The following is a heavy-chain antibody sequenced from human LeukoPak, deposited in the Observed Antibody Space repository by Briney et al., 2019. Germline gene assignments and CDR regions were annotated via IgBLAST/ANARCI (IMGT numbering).Heavy chain of an antibody. CDR1: GGSFSGYY. D-gene: IGHD3-9*01. Sequence: SETLSLTCAVYGGSFSGYYWSWIRQPPGKGLEWIGGINHSGSTNYNPPLRSRVTISVDTSKNQFSLRLSSVTAADTAVYDCERGLRYFGWLSGLFDWGQGTLVTVSS. V-gene: IGHV4-34*01. CDR3: ERGLRYFGWLSGLFD. CDR2: INHSGST. J-gene: IGHJ4*02.